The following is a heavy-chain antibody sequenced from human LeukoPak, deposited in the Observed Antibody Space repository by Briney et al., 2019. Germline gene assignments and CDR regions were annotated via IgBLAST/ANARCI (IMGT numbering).Heavy chain of an antibody. D-gene: IGHD6-19*01. CDR2: INPNSGDT. Sequence: GASVKVSCKASGYSFTGYYIQWVRQAPGQGLEWLGRINPNSGDTNYAQKSQGRVTMTRDTSVSTVYMELTRLRSDDTAVYYCARVTNSGWYMDFWGQGTLITVSS. J-gene: IGHJ4*02. V-gene: IGHV1-2*06. CDR1: GYSFTGYY. CDR3: ARVTNSGWYMDF.